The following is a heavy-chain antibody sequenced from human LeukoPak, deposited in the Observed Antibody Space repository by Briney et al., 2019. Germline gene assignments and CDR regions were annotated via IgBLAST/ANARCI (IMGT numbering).Heavy chain of an antibody. D-gene: IGHD5-12*01. V-gene: IGHV1-69*13. CDR3: ARDSGYSGYDLRCDY. CDR2: ITPIFGTA. CDR1: GGTFSSYA. Sequence: SVKVSCKASGGTFSSYAISWVRQAPGQGLEWMGRITPIFGTANYAQKFQGRVTITADESTSTAYMELSSLRSEDTAVYYCARDSGYSGYDLRCDYWGQGTLVTVSS. J-gene: IGHJ4*02.